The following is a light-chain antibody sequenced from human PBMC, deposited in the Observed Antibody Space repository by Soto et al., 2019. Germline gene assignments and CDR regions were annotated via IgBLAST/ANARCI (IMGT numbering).Light chain of an antibody. V-gene: IGKV3-20*01. CDR1: QSVSSSY. CDR3: LQYHNLWA. J-gene: IGKJ1*01. Sequence: EIVFTHSPGTLSLSPGEIATLSFRASQSVSSSYLAWYQQKPGQAPRLIIYVASSRATGFPDRFSGSGSGTDFTLTISSLQSEDFTVYSCLQYHNLWAFGQGTKVDIK. CDR2: VAS.